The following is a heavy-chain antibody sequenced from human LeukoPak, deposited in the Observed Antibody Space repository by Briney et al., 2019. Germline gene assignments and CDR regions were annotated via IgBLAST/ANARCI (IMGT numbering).Heavy chain of an antibody. CDR3: ANKPGRYCSGGSCYPTVGY. D-gene: IGHD2-15*01. J-gene: IGHJ4*02. CDR1: GFTFSTYD. Sequence: QPGGSLRLSCAASGFTFSTYDMQWVRQAPGKGLEWVSAISGSGGSTYYADSVKGRFTISRDNSKNTLYLQMNSLRAEDTAVYYCANKPGRYCSGGSCYPTVGYWGQGTLVTVSS. CDR2: ISGSGGST. V-gene: IGHV3-23*01.